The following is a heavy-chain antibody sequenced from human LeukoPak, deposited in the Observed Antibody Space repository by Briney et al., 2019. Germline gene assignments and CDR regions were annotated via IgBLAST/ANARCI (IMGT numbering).Heavy chain of an antibody. Sequence: GGSLRLSCSASGFTFSNYAMHWVRQAPGKGLEYVSAISSNGGSTYYAESVKGRFTISRDNSKNTLYLQMSSLRAEDTAVYYCVEDRSAHWLANDAFDIWGQGTMVTVSS. D-gene: IGHD6-19*01. V-gene: IGHV3-64D*09. CDR3: VEDRSAHWLANDAFDI. J-gene: IGHJ3*02. CDR1: GFTFSNYA. CDR2: ISSNGGST.